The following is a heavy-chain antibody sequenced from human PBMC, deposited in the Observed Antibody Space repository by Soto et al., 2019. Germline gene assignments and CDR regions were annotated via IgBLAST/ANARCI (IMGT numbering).Heavy chain of an antibody. CDR1: GFTFSSYS. J-gene: IGHJ4*02. Sequence: EVQLVESGGGLVQPGGSLRLSCAASGFTFSSYSMNWVRKAPGKGLEWVSYISSSSSTIYYADSVKGRFTISRDNAKNSLYLQMNSLRAEDTAVYYCARGDNGSGEAPYYFDYWGQGTLVTVSS. CDR2: ISSSSSTI. V-gene: IGHV3-48*01. CDR3: ARGDNGSGEAPYYFDY. D-gene: IGHD3-10*01.